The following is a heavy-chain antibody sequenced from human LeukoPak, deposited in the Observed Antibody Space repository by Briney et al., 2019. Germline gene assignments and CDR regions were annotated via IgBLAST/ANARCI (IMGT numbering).Heavy chain of an antibody. Sequence: GASVKVSCKTSGYPFTGYYMHWVRQARGQGLEWMGWINPSSGDTYYAQNFQGRVTMTRDTSISTAYMELSWLTSDDTAVYYCARDGNEALAGTGAVTYWGQGTLVTVSS. CDR3: ARDGNEALAGTGAVTY. J-gene: IGHJ4*02. D-gene: IGHD6-19*01. CDR2: INPSSGDT. CDR1: GYPFTGYY. V-gene: IGHV1-2*02.